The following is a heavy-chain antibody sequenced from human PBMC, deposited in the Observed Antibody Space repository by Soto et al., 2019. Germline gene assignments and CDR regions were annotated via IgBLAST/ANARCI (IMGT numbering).Heavy chain of an antibody. V-gene: IGHV5-51*01. CDR2: IYPGDSDT. CDR1: GYSFTSYW. Sequence: GESLKISCNGSGYSFTSYWIGWVRQMPWKGLEWMGIIYPGDSDTRYSPSFQGQVTISADKSISTAYLQWSSLKASDTAMYYCARQSRGRGYSYGYCDYWGQGTLVTVSS. CDR3: ARQSRGRGYSYGYCDY. J-gene: IGHJ4*02. D-gene: IGHD5-18*01.